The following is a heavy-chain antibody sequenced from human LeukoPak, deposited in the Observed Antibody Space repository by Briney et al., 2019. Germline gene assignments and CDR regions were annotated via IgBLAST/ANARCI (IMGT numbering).Heavy chain of an antibody. CDR2: MNPNSGNT. CDR1: GYTFTSYD. Sequence: ASVKVSCKASGYTFTSYDINWVRQATGQGLEWMGWMNPNSGNTDYAQKFQGRVTITRNTSISTAYMELSSLRSEDTAVYYCAGPSEYSSGWGFDYWGQGTLVTVSS. D-gene: IGHD6-19*01. V-gene: IGHV1-8*03. CDR3: AGPSEYSSGWGFDY. J-gene: IGHJ4*02.